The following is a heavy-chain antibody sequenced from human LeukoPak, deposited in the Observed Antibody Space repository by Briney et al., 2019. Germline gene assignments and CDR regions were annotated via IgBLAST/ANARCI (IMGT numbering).Heavy chain of an antibody. CDR3: EGSAGY. V-gene: IGHV3-7*01. CDR2: IKKDGSDK. J-gene: IGHJ4*02. CDR1: GCRFRSSW. Sequence: GGSLRLSCAASGCRFRSSWMSWVRQAPGKGLGWVANIKKDGSDKYYVDSVNGRFTISRDNAKNSLYLQMNSLRSEDTAVYYCEGSAGYWGQGNLVTVSS.